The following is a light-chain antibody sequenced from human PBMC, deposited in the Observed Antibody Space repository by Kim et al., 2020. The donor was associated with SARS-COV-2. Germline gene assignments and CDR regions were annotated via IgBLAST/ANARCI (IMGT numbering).Light chain of an antibody. Sequence: GQSVTTSFSGSVSKLGSKTVTWYQLLPGTAPKLLIYNNHQRPSWVPDRFSGSKSGTSASLAISGLQSEDEADYYCAAWDDRLNEGVFGGVTQLTVL. CDR2: NNH. J-gene: IGLJ2*01. V-gene: IGLV1-44*01. CDR1: VSKLGSKT. CDR3: AAWDDRLNEGV.